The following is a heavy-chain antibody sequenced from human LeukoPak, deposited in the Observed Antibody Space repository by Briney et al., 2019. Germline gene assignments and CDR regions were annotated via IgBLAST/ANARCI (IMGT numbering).Heavy chain of an antibody. D-gene: IGHD3-22*01. CDR1: GFTFSSYS. CDR2: ISSCSSYI. V-gene: IGHV3-21*01. J-gene: IGHJ4*02. Sequence: GGSLRLSCAASGFTFSSYSMNWVRQAPGKGLEWVSSISSCSSYIYYADSVKGRFTISRDNAKNSLYLQMNSLRAEDTAVYYCARDRREYYYDSSGHYPVDYWGQGTLVTVSS. CDR3: ARDRREYYYDSSGHYPVDY.